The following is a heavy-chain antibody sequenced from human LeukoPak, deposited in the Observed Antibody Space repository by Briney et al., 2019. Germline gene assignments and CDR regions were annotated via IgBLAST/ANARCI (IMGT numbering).Heavy chain of an antibody. CDR1: GFTFSSYE. J-gene: IGHJ4*02. Sequence: PGGSLRLSCIASGFTFSSYEMSWVRQAPGKGLGWVSYISSSSGIFYADSVKGRFTISRDNAKNSLYLQMNSLRAEDTAVYYCARGFSYWGQGTLVTVSS. CDR3: ARGFSY. CDR2: ISSSSGI. V-gene: IGHV3-48*03.